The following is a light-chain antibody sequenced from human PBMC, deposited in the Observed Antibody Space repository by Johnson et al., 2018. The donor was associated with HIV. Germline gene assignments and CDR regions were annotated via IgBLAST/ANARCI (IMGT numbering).Light chain of an antibody. CDR2: DNN. J-gene: IGLJ1*01. V-gene: IGLV1-51*01. Sequence: QSVLTQPPSVSAAPGQKVTISCSVSSSNIGNNYVSWYQQLPGTAPKLLIYDNNKRPSGIPDRFSGSKSGTSATLGITGLQTGDEPDYSCGTWVNSLSGYVFVTGTKVTVL. CDR3: GTWVNSLSGYV. CDR1: SSNIGNNY.